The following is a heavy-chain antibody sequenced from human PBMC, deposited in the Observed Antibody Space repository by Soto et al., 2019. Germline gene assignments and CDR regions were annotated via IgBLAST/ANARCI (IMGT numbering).Heavy chain of an antibody. Sequence: PSETVSLTCTVSGDSITNGNYYWSWIRQPPGKGLEWIGYIYYSGNTYSNPSLNGRLTMSVDTSKNQFSLKLSSVTAADTALYYCARHYYDSSAYHFVGLDYWGQGALVTVSS. CDR2: IYYSGNT. CDR1: GDSITNGNYY. CDR3: ARHYYDSSAYHFVGLDY. D-gene: IGHD3-22*01. V-gene: IGHV4-30-4*01. J-gene: IGHJ4*02.